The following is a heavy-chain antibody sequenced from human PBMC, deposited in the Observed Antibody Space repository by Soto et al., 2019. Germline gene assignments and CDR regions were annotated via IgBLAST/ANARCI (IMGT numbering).Heavy chain of an antibody. Sequence: SETLSLTCTVSGGSISSSSYYWGWIRQPPGKGLEWIGSIYYSGSTYYNPSLKSRVTISVDTSKNQFSLKLSSVTAADTAVYYCARHNRKHSSGWFDYWGQGTLVTVSS. V-gene: IGHV4-39*01. J-gene: IGHJ5*01. CDR1: GGSISSSSYY. CDR3: ARHNRKHSSGWFDY. CDR2: IYYSGST. D-gene: IGHD6-19*01.